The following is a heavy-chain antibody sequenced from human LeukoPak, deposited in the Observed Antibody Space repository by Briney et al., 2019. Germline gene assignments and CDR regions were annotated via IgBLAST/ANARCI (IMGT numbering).Heavy chain of an antibody. CDR3: ARRGIAVAGYFDY. CDR1: GGSISSSSYY. J-gene: IGHJ4*02. Sequence: KPSETLSLTCTVSGGSISSSSYYWGWIRQPPGKGLEWIGSIYYSGSTYYNPSLKSRVTISVDTSKNQFSLKLSSVTAADTAVYYCARRGIAVAGYFDYWGQGTLVTVSS. D-gene: IGHD6-19*01. V-gene: IGHV4-39*01. CDR2: IYYSGST.